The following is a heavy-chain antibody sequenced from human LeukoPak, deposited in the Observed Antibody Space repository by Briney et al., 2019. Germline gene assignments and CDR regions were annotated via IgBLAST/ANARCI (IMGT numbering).Heavy chain of an antibody. V-gene: IGHV4-59*01. Sequence: PSETLSLTCTVSGGSITSYYWHWIRQPPGKGLEWIGYIYYSGSASYNPSLKSRVTISVDTSRKQFSLKLHSVSAADTAVYYCARDRGRATWFDPWGQGTVVTVSS. CDR2: IYYSGSA. CDR1: GGSITSYY. CDR3: ARDRGRATWFDP. J-gene: IGHJ5*02. D-gene: IGHD3-10*01.